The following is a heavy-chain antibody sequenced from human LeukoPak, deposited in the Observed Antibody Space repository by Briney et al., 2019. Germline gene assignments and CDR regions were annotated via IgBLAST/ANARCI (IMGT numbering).Heavy chain of an antibody. Sequence: SETLSLTCTVSGGSISSGDYYWSWIRQPPGKGLEWIGYIYYSGSTYYNPSLKSRVTISVDKSKNQFSLKLSSVTAADMAVYYCARSRGPYGDYGYYFDYWGQGTLVTVSS. J-gene: IGHJ4*02. V-gene: IGHV4-30-4*01. CDR2: IYYSGST. CDR1: GGSISSGDYY. CDR3: ARSRGPYGDYGYYFDY. D-gene: IGHD4-17*01.